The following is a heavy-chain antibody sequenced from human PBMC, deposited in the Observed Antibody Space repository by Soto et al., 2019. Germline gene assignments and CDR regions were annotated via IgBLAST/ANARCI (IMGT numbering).Heavy chain of an antibody. Sequence: GGSLRLSCAASGFTLSRHTMNWVRQAPGKGLEWVSFIGSRTSDIYYADSVKGRFTISRDNAKNSLYLDLTRLRAEDTAVYYCVGDNSHIIVTPFDWWGQGTLVTVSS. D-gene: IGHD2-21*01. J-gene: IGHJ4*02. CDR1: GFTLSRHT. CDR3: VGDNSHIIVTPFDW. V-gene: IGHV3-21*01. CDR2: IGSRTSDI.